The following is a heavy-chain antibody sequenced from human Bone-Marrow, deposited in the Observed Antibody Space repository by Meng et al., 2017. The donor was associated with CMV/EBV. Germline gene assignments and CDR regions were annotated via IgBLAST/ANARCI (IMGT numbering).Heavy chain of an antibody. V-gene: IGHV4-31*03. CDR2: IYYSGST. J-gene: IGHJ4*02. CDR1: GGSISSGGYY. Sequence: TVSGGSISSGGYYWSWIRQHPGKGLEWIGYIYYSGSTYYNPSLKSRVTISVDTSPNPFSLKLRSVTASPPSVYSCARDLTGNAFFDYWFQGTLVTVSS. CDR3: ARDLTGNAFFDY.